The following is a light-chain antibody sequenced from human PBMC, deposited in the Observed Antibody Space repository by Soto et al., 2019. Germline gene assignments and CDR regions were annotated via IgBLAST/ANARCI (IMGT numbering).Light chain of an antibody. CDR3: QQSYSTPPT. Sequence: DVHMTQSPFSMSAAVGARLTITCRASQSISSYLNWYQQKPGKAPKLLIYAASSLQSGVPSRFSGSGSGTDFTLTISSLQPEDFATYYCQQSYSTPPTFGQGTKV. J-gene: IGKJ1*01. V-gene: IGKV1-39*01. CDR2: AAS. CDR1: QSISSY.